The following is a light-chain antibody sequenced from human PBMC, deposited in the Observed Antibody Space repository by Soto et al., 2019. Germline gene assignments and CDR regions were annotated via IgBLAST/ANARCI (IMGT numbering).Light chain of an antibody. CDR2: AAS. Sequence: DIQMTQSPSSLSASVGDRVTITCRASQGISNYLAWYQQKPGKVPKLLIFAASTLHSGAPSRFSGSGSGTDFTLTISSLQPEDVATYYCQKYNSARWTFGQGTKVEIK. CDR1: QGISNY. CDR3: QKYNSARWT. J-gene: IGKJ1*01. V-gene: IGKV1-27*01.